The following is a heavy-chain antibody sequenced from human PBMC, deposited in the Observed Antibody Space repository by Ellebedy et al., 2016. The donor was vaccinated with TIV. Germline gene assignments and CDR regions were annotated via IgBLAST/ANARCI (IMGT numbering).Heavy chain of an antibody. V-gene: IGHV4-61*01. J-gene: IGHJ4*02. Sequence: MPGGSLRLSCTVPDATISNSSFYWTWLLQPPAKTLAWIGYVYYMGSTKYNPSLTSRVTISVDTSANQFSLRLSSVTAADTAFYYCAREYDVLGGFALWGQGTPVTISA. CDR3: AREYDVLGGFAL. CDR1: DATISNSSFY. D-gene: IGHD3-16*01. CDR2: VYYMGST.